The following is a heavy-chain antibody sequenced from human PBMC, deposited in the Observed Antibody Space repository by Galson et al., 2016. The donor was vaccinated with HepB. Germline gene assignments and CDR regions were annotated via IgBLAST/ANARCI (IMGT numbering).Heavy chain of an antibody. J-gene: IGHJ4*02. CDR2: ISTTSRHI. CDR1: GFTFSSYS. D-gene: IGHD3-9*01. V-gene: IGHV3-21*01. Sequence: SLRLSCAASGFTFSSYSMDWVRQGPGKGLEWVSSISTTSRHIYYADSVKGRFSISRDNAENSVFLQMNSLRAEDTAVYYCARDIYDDILTDYPAYFDYWGQGTLVTVSS. CDR3: ARDIYDDILTDYPAYFDY.